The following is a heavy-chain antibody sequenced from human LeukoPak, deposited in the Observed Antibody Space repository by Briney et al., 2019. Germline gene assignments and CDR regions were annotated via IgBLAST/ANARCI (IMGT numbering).Heavy chain of an antibody. CDR2: INWNGGSI. CDR3: ARDPSQRYDGSGYHQHFDY. Sequence: GGSLRLSCAASGFTFDASAMSWVRQVPGKGLEWVAGINWNGGSIGYADSVKGRFIISRENAKNSLYLEMNSLRAEDTAFYYCARDPSQRYDGSGYHQHFDYWGQGTLVTVSS. CDR1: GFTFDASA. V-gene: IGHV3-20*04. D-gene: IGHD3-22*01. J-gene: IGHJ4*02.